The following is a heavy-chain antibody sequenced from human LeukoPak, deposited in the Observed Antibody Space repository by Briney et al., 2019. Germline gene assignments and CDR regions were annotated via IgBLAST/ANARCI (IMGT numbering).Heavy chain of an antibody. D-gene: IGHD3-22*01. V-gene: IGHV3-11*06. CDR1: GFTFSDYY. CDR2: ISSSSSYT. CDR3: ARGWYYYDSSGYFDY. Sequence: GGALRLSCAASGFTFSDYYMSWIRQAPGKGLEWVSYISSSSSYTNYADSVKGRFTISRDNAKNSLYLQMNSLRAEDTAVYYCARGWYYYDSSGYFDYWGQGTLVTVSS. J-gene: IGHJ4*02.